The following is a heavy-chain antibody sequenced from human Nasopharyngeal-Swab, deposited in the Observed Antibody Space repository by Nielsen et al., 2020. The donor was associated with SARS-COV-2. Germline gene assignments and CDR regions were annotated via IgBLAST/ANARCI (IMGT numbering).Heavy chain of an antibody. CDR2: ISYDGSKK. J-gene: IGHJ4*02. CDR3: AKGRWGQQFFDY. D-gene: IGHD5-24*01. CDR1: GFTFSSYG. V-gene: IGHV3-30*18. Sequence: GESLKISCAASGFTFSSYGMHWVRQAPGKGLEWVAFISYDGSKKYFLDSVKGRFTISRDNAKNSLYLQMNSLRAEDTAFYYCAKGRWGQQFFDYWGQGILVTVSS.